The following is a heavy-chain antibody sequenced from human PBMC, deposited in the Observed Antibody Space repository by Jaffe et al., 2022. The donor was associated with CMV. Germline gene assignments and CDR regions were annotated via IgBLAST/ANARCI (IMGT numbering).Heavy chain of an antibody. Sequence: EVQLVESGGGLVQPGGSLRLSCAASGFTFSSYWMHWVRQAPGKGLVWVSRINSDGSSTSYADSVKGRFTISRDNAKNTLYLQMNSLRAEDTAVYYCARSSGSYRDYYYYMDVWGKGTTVTVSS. CDR2: INSDGSST. D-gene: IGHD1-26*01. CDR3: ARSSGSYRDYYYYMDV. CDR1: GFTFSSYW. V-gene: IGHV3-74*01. J-gene: IGHJ6*03.